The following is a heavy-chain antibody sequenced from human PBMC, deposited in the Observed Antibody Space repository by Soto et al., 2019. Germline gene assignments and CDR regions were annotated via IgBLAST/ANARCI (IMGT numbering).Heavy chain of an antibody. V-gene: IGHV1-69*01. CDR3: ARVLRYFDWLTSDHYYYCMDV. CDR2: IIPIFGTA. CDR1: GGTFSSYA. D-gene: IGHD3-9*01. J-gene: IGHJ6*02. Sequence: QVQLVQSGAEVKKPGSSVKVSCKASGGTFSSYAISWVRQAPGQGLEWMGGIIPIFGTANYGQKFQGRVTITAVEATSKDYMELSSLRSEDTAVYYCARVLRYFDWLTSDHYYYCMDVWGQGTTVTVSS.